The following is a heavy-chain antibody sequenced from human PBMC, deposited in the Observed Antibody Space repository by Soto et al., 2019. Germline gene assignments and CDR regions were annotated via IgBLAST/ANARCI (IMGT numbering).Heavy chain of an antibody. Sequence: GGSLRLSCAASGFTFSSNGMHWVRQAPGKGLEWVAVISYDGSNKYYPDSVKGRFSISRDNSKNTLYLQMNSLRAEDTAVYYCAKAFSVQIQIAGMDVWGQGTRSPSP. D-gene: IGHD5-18*01. CDR3: AKAFSVQIQIAGMDV. J-gene: IGHJ6*02. CDR1: GFTFSSNG. CDR2: ISYDGSNK. V-gene: IGHV3-30*18.